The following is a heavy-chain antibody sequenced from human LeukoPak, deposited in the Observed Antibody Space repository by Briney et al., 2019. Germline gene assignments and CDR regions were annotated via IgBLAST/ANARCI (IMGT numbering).Heavy chain of an antibody. J-gene: IGHJ4*02. CDR2: ISYSGNT. Sequence: KSSPSPSLTCTVSGVSITTYSWSWVRQPPRKGLESSWYISYSGNTNYTPSLKNRVTISVDTSKNQRSLRLTSVTAADTAVYYCVRVFTSWSFDYWGQGTLVTVSS. CDR1: GVSITTYS. V-gene: IGHV4-59*01. CDR3: VRVFTSWSFDY. D-gene: IGHD2-2*01.